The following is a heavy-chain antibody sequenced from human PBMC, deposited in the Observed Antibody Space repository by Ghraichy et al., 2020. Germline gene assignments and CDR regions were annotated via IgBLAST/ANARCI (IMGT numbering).Heavy chain of an antibody. D-gene: IGHD3-10*01. J-gene: IGHJ6*01. CDR2: IFHSGTS. V-gene: IGHV4-4*02. CDR3: ARNPDTRSSGYGTGV. CDR1: GGSITSDNW. Sequence: SETLSLTCVVSGGSITSDNWWSWVRQAPGKGLEWIGEIFHSGTSDYNPSFKSRVTISVDKSENQFSLSLTSVTAADTAVYYCARNPDTRSSGYGTGVWGQGTTVTVSS.